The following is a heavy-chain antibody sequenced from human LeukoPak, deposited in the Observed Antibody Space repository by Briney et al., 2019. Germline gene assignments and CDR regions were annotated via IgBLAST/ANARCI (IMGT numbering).Heavy chain of an antibody. CDR2: INPNSGGT. J-gene: IGHJ4*02. CDR3: ARGDIWSGYPAHFDY. D-gene: IGHD3-3*01. V-gene: IGHV1-2*04. CDR1: GYTFTGYY. Sequence: ASVKVSCKASGYTFTGYYMHWVRQAPGQGLEWMGWINPNSGGTNYAQKFQGWVTMTRDTSISTAYMELSRLRSDDTAVYYCARGDIWSGYPAHFDYWGQGTLVTVSP.